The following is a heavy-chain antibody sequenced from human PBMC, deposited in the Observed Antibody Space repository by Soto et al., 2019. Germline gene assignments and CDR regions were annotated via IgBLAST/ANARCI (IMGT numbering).Heavy chain of an antibody. CDR1: GGSFSGYY. CDR3: GRDKITGLFDC. D-gene: IGHD3-10*01. V-gene: IGHV4-34*01. Sequence: SETLSLTCAVYGGSFSGYYWSWIRQPPGKGLEWIGEINHSGSTNYNPSLKSRVTISVDTSKNQFSLKLSSVTAADTAVDYCGRDKITGLFDCWGQGTLVTVSS. J-gene: IGHJ4*02. CDR2: INHSGST.